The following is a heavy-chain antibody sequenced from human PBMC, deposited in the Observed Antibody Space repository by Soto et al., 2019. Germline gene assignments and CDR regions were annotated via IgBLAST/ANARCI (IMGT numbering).Heavy chain of an antibody. Sequence: PSETLSLTWAVYGGSFSGYYWGWIRQPPGKGLGWIGEINHSGSTNYNTCLKSRVTISVDTSKNQSSLKLSSVTAADTAVYYCARGPPSWVQLWLSSDYYYGMDVWGQGTPVTVSS. CDR3: ARGPPSWVQLWLSSDYYYGMDV. CDR1: GGSFSGYY. CDR2: INHSGST. J-gene: IGHJ6*02. D-gene: IGHD5-18*01. V-gene: IGHV4-34*01.